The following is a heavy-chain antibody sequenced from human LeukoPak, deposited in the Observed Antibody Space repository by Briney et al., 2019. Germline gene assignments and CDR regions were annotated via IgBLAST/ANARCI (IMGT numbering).Heavy chain of an antibody. D-gene: IGHD1-14*01. Sequence: PGGSLRLSCAASGFTFSTYWMHWVRQTPGKGLVWVSSIRNDGTTTNYADSVKGRFTISRDNAKNTLYLQMNSLRAEDTAVYYCVTLYKIEGADLWGRCTLVTVST. V-gene: IGHV3-74*01. CDR1: GFTFSTYW. CDR3: VTLYKIEGADL. CDR2: IRNDGTTT. J-gene: IGHJ2*01.